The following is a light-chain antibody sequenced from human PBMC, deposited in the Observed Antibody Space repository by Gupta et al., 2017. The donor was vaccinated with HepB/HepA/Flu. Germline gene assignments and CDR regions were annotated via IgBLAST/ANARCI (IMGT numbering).Light chain of an antibody. J-gene: IGKJ4*01. CDR1: QSISSW. CDR3: QQYNSYPLT. V-gene: IGKV1-5*03. Sequence: DIQMIQSPSTLSASVGDRVTITCRASQSISSWLAWYQQKPGKAPKLLIYKASSLESGVPSRFSGSGCGTEFTLTISSLQPDDFATYYCQQYNSYPLTFGGGTKVEIK. CDR2: KAS.